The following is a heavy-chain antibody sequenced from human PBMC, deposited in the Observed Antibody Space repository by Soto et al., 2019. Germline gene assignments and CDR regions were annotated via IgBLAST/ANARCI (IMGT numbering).Heavy chain of an antibody. CDR2: IYYSGST. J-gene: IGHJ4*02. Sequence: PSETLSLTCTVSGGSISSGGYYWSWIRQHPGKGLEWIGYIYYSGSTYYNPSLKSRVTISVDTSKNQFSLKLSSVTAADTAVYYYARVDGSGYYYTFDYWGQGTLVTVSS. V-gene: IGHV4-31*03. CDR1: GGSISSGGYY. D-gene: IGHD3-22*01. CDR3: ARVDGSGYYYTFDY.